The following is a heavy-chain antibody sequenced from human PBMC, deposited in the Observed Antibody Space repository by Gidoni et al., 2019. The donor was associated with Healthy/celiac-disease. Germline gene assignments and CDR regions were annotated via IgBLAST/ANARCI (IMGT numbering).Heavy chain of an antibody. CDR2: FDPEDGET. Sequence: QVQLVQSGAEVKKPGASAKVSCKVSGYTLNELSMHWVRQAPGKGLEWMGGFDPEDGETIYAQKFQGRVTMTEDTSTDTAYMDLSSLRSEDTAVYYCATAPRLTGTTGMPVDYWGQGTLVTVSS. CDR3: ATAPRLTGTTGMPVDY. J-gene: IGHJ4*02. D-gene: IGHD1-7*01. V-gene: IGHV1-24*01. CDR1: GYTLNELS.